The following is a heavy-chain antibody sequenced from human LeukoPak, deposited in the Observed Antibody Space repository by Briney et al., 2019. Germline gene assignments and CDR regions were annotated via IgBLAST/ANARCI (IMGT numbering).Heavy chain of an antibody. D-gene: IGHD3-22*01. CDR2: IWYDGSNK. J-gene: IGHJ4*02. CDR1: GFTFSSYG. V-gene: IGHV3-33*06. Sequence: PGRSLRLSCAASGFTFSSYGMHWVRQAPGKGLEWVAVIWYDGSNKYYADSVKGRFTISRDNSKNTLYLQMNSLRAEDTAVYYCAKDLRSGYYYDSTLGYWGQGTLVTVSS. CDR3: AKDLRSGYYYDSTLGY.